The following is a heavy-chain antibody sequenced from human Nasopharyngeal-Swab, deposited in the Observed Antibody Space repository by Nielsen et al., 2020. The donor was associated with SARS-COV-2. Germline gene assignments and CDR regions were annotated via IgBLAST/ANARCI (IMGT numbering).Heavy chain of an antibody. D-gene: IGHD6-13*01. CDR2: INPSGGST. CDR3: ANSIAAPGTYYYYGMDV. CDR1: GYTFTSYY. V-gene: IGHV1-46*01. J-gene: IGHJ6*02. Sequence: VKVSCKASGYTFTSYYMHWLRQPPGQGREWMGIINPSGGSTSYAQKFHGRVTITRDTSTGTVYMELSSLRSEDTALYYCANSIAAPGTYYYYGMDVWGQGTTVTVSS.